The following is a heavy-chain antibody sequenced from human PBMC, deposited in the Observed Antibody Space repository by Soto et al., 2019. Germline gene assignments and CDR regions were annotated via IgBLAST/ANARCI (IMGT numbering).Heavy chain of an antibody. CDR1: GYTFTSYY. V-gene: IGHV1-46*01. CDR3: ARPPYPGCINAVCYPLDY. D-gene: IGHD2-8*01. J-gene: IGHJ4*02. CDR2: INPSGGST. Sequence: ASVKVSCKASGYTFTSYYMHWVRQAPGRGLGWMGIINPSGGSTNYAQKLQGRVAMTRDTSTSTVYMELNSLRPEDTAVYYCARPPYPGCINAVCYPLDYWGQGTLVTVSS.